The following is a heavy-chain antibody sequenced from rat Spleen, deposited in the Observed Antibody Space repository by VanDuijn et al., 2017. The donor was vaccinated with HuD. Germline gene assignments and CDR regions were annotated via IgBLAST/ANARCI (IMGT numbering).Heavy chain of an antibody. J-gene: IGHJ4*01. Sequence: EVQVLESGGGMVQSGTSLKLSCATSGFTFSTAWMYWYRQFPEKRLEWVARIKTKSHNYAADYTESVKGRFTISRDDSKNSFYLQMNNLKEEDTAIYYCAVTIAGGGMNAWGQGASVTVSS. CDR2: IKTKSHNYAA. CDR1: GFTFSTAW. CDR3: AVTIAGGGMNA. D-gene: IGHD1-2*01. V-gene: IGHV6-6*01.